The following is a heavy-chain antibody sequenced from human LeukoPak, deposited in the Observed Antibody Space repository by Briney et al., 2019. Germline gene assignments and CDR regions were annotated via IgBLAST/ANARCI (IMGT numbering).Heavy chain of an antibody. CDR2: IYSGGTT. D-gene: IGHD5-24*01. CDR1: GGSISSSHYY. J-gene: IGHJ2*01. Sequence: SETLSLTCTVSGGSISSSHYYWGCIRQPPGKGLEWIGSIYSGGTTSYSPSLESRVTISVDTSEHQFSLKLSSVTAADTAVYYCARSRWLPGDFDLWGRGTLVTVSS. V-gene: IGHV4-39*07. CDR3: ARSRWLPGDFDL.